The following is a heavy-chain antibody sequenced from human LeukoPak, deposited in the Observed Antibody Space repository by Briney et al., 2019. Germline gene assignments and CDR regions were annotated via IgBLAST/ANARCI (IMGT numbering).Heavy chain of an antibody. V-gene: IGHV3-33*01. CDR1: GFTFSSYG. CDR3: AIDLYRMYV. CDR2: IWYDGSNK. Sequence: PGRSLRLSCAASGFTFSSYGMHWVRQAPGKGLEWVAVIWYDGSNKYYADSVKSRFTISRDNSNNTLYLQMNSLRAEDTAVYYCAIDLYRMYVWGKGPTVTVSS. J-gene: IGHJ6*04.